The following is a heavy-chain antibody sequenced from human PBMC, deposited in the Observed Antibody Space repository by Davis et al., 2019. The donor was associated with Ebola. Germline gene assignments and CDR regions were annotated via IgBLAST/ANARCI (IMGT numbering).Heavy chain of an antibody. V-gene: IGHV3-23*01. Sequence: GESLKISCAASGFTFSTYAINWVLQAPGKGLEWVSAFGGADGCPNYASPVKGRFTLSRDNSKNTVYLQMNSLRAEDTAIHYCAKAGNGNQPFFDYWGQGTLVTVSS. CDR2: FGGADGCP. D-gene: IGHD1-14*01. CDR1: GFTFSTYA. CDR3: AKAGNGNQPFFDY. J-gene: IGHJ4*02.